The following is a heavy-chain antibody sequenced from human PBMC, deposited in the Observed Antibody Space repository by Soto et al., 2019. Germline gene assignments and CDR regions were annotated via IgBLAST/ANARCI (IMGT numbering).Heavy chain of an antibody. Sequence: QVQLVQSGAEVKKPGASVKVSCKASGYTFTGYDMHWVRQAPGQGLEWMGWINPNSGGTNYAQKFQGRVTMTRATSISTAYMELSRLRSDDTAVYYCARGTTVVTRGYYYSGMDVWGQGTTVTVSS. CDR3: ARGTTVVTRGYYYSGMDV. D-gene: IGHD4-17*01. V-gene: IGHV1-2*02. J-gene: IGHJ6*02. CDR1: GYTFTGYD. CDR2: INPNSGGT.